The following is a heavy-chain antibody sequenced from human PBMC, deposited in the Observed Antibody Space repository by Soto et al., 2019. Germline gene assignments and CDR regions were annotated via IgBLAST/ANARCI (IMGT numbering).Heavy chain of an antibody. CDR1: GSDFTELS. V-gene: IGHV1-24*01. Sequence: QVRLIQSGPEVKKSGASVKVSCRLSGSDFTELSLHWVRQAPGKGLEWMGRSDREDGETFYAQKFKGRLTMTEDTSTNTAYMELRSLGSEDSAVYYCTRGNWFDPWGQGTLVAVSS. CDR3: TRGNWFDP. CDR2: SDREDGET. J-gene: IGHJ5*02.